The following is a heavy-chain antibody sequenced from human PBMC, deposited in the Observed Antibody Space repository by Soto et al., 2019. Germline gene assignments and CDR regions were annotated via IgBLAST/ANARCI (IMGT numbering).Heavy chain of an antibody. V-gene: IGHV3-33*01. Sequence: ERPVRLSCAASGFTFSNYVMHWVLLGPGKGLEWVAVIWYDGNSKYYADSVKGRFTISRDNSNNTLYVQMTSLRAEDTALYYCARGLHSLFDDSGQGTLVPVYS. CDR3: ARGLHSLFDD. CDR2: IWYDGNSK. CDR1: GFTFSNYV. D-gene: IGHD2-21*01. J-gene: IGHJ4*02.